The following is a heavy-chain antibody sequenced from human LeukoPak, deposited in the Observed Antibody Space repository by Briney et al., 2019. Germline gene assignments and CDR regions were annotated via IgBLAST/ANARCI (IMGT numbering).Heavy chain of an antibody. CDR1: GFTFDDYG. CDR2: INWNGGST. J-gene: IGHJ5*02. Sequence: GGSLRLSCAASGFTFDDYGMSWVRQAPGKGPEWVSGINWNGGSTGYADSVKGRFTISRDNAKNSLYLQMNSLRAEDTALYHCARARYSSSWYWFDPWGQGTLVTVSS. CDR3: ARARYSSSWYWFDP. D-gene: IGHD6-13*01. V-gene: IGHV3-20*01.